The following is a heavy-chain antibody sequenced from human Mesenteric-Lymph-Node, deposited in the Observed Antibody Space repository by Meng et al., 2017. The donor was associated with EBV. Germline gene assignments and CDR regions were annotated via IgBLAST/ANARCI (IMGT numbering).Heavy chain of an antibody. CDR2: IYQSGST. D-gene: IGHD3-22*01. Sequence: QVQLEESVSGLVKASETLSLTCAVSGGSISSGGYSWNWIRQPPGKCLEWIGNIYQSGSTYYKPSLKGRVTISGDRSNNQFSLKLNSVTAADTAVYYCARVGDYYDSSAPPDYWGQGTLVTVSS. CDR1: GGSISSGGYS. CDR3: ARVGDYYDSSAPPDY. V-gene: IGHV4-30-2*01. J-gene: IGHJ4*02.